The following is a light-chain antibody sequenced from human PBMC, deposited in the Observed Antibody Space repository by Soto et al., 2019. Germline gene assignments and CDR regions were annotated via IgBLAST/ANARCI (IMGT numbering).Light chain of an antibody. CDR1: NIGRKS. CDR3: QVWDTTGDPHWV. J-gene: IGLJ3*02. V-gene: IGLV3-21*02. Sequence: SYELTQPPSVSVAPGQTAVISCGGNNIGRKSVHWYQQRPGQAPAVVVYDDDDRPSGIPERFAGSNSGDTATLTISRVEAGDEADYYCQVWDTTGDPHWVFGGGTKLTVL. CDR2: DDD.